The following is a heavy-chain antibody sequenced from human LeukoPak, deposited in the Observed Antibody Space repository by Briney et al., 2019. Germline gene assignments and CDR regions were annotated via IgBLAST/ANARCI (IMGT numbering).Heavy chain of an antibody. J-gene: IGHJ4*02. CDR3: ARGSLAGGVFDY. CDR1: GGSFSGYY. D-gene: IGHD3-10*01. Sequence: PSETLSLTCAVYGGSFSGYYWSWIRQPPGKGLEWIGEINHSGSTNYNPSLKSRVTISADTSKNQFSLKLSSVTAADTAVYYCARGSLAGGVFDYWGQGTLVTVSS. V-gene: IGHV4-34*01. CDR2: INHSGST.